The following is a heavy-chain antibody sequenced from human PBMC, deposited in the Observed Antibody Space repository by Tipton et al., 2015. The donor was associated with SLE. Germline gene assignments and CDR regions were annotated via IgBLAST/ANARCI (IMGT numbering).Heavy chain of an antibody. V-gene: IGHV4-4*08. J-gene: IGHJ3*02. CDR1: GGSINSFY. Sequence: TLSLTCTVSGGSINSFYWTWIRQPPGKGLEWIGYLYTSGTTKYNPSLQSRVTISVDTPKNQFSLKLNSVTAADTAVYYCAGTNYDVLTGYHRVDTFDIWGQGTMVTVSS. CDR2: LYTSGTT. CDR3: AGTNYDVLTGYHRVDTFDI. D-gene: IGHD3-9*01.